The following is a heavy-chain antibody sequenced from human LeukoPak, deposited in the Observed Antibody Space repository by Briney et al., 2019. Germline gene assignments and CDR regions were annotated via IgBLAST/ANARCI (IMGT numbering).Heavy chain of an antibody. CDR3: ARAAPGVWELPPPEPRQFDY. CDR1: GYTFTGYY. Sequence: GASVKVSCKASGYTFTGYYMHWVRQAPGQGLEWMGRINPNSGGTNYAQKFQGRVTMTRDTSISTAYMELSRLRSDDTAVYYCARAAPGVWELPPPEPRQFDYWGQGTLVTVSS. J-gene: IGHJ4*02. CDR2: INPNSGGT. D-gene: IGHD1-26*01. V-gene: IGHV1-2*06.